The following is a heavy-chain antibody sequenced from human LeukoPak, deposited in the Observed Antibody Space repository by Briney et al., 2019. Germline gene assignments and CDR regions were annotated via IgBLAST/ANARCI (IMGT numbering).Heavy chain of an antibody. Sequence: GESLKISCQGSGYSFSSYWIGWVRQVPGKAPEWMGVIYPGVSDTRYRPPFQGQVTMSADKSTNTAYLQWRSLRASDSAMYYCARQGHIVGGGWFDPWGQGTLVTVSS. D-gene: IGHD2-15*01. J-gene: IGHJ5*02. CDR3: ARQGHIVGGGWFDP. CDR2: IYPGVSDT. CDR1: GYSFSSYW. V-gene: IGHV5-51*01.